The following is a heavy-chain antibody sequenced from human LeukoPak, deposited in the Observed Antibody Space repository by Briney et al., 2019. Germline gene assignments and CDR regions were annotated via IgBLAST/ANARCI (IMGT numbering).Heavy chain of an antibody. CDR2: ISGSGGST. J-gene: IGHJ4*02. CDR3: AKTAVAKYYFDY. D-gene: IGHD6-19*01. Sequence: GGSLRLSCAASGFTFSGYAMSWVRQAPGKGLEWVSAISGSGGSTYYADSVKGRVTISRDNSKNTLYLQMNRLRAEDTAVYYCAKTAVAKYYFDYWGQGTLVTVSS. V-gene: IGHV3-23*01. CDR1: GFTFSGYA.